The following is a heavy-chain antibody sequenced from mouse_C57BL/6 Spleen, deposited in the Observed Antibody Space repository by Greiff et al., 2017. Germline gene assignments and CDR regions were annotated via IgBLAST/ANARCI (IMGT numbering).Heavy chain of an antibody. CDR3: ARDLRYYSNYYFDY. V-gene: IGHV5-4*01. CDR2: ISDGGSYT. D-gene: IGHD2-5*01. Sequence: EVKVVESGGGLVKPGGSLKLSCAASGFTFSSYAMSWVRQTPEKRLEWVATISDGGSYTYYPDNVKGRFTISRDNAKNNLYLQMSHLKSEDTAMDYCARDLRYYSNYYFDYWGQGTTLTVSS. J-gene: IGHJ2*01. CDR1: GFTFSSYA.